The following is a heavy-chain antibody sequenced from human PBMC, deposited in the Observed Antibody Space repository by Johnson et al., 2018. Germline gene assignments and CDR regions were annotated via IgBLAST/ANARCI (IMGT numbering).Heavy chain of an antibody. D-gene: IGHD3-10*01. CDR3: ASDDYGSESAPGGYYYYGMDV. V-gene: IGHV4-59*01. J-gene: IGHJ6*02. CDR2: IYYSGST. CDR1: GGSISSYY. Sequence: QVQLQESGPGLVKPSETLSLTCTVSGGSISSYYWSWIRQPPGKGLEWIGYIYYSGSTNANPSFRSRVTISVGTSKNQFSLKLRSVTAADTAVDDCASDDYGSESAPGGYYYYGMDVWGQGPTVTVSS.